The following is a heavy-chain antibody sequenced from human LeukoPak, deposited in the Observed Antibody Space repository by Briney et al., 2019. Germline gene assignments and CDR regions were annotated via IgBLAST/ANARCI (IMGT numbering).Heavy chain of an antibody. V-gene: IGHV3-21*01. Sequence: PGRSLRLSCAASGFTFSSYSMNWVRQALGKGLEWVSSISSSSSYIYYADSVKGRFTISRDNAKNSLYLQMNSLRAEDTAVYYCARDDCSSTSCAAHDYWGQGTLVTVSS. CDR3: ARDDCSSTSCAAHDY. CDR1: GFTFSSYS. CDR2: ISSSSSYI. D-gene: IGHD2-2*01. J-gene: IGHJ4*02.